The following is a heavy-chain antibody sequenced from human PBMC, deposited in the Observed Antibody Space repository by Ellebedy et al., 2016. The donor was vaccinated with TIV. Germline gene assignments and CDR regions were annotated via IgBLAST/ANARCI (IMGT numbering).Heavy chain of an antibody. Sequence: SGPTLVXPTQTLTLTCTFSGFSLTTRGMCVGWVRQPPGKTLEWLALIDWDDDKFYRTSLQTRLTISKDTSENQVVLTMTNMDQVDTATYYCARILRGYGADDHGYSYYYMDVWGNGTTVTVSS. J-gene: IGHJ6*03. V-gene: IGHV2-70*20. D-gene: IGHD5-12*01. CDR3: ARILRGYGADDHGYSYYYMDV. CDR2: IDWDDDK. CDR1: GFSLTTRGMC.